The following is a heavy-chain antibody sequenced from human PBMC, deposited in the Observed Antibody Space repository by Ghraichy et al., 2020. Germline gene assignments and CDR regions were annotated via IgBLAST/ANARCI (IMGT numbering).Heavy chain of an antibody. D-gene: IGHD5-18*01. CDR3: AREEAAMVMDYYYGMDV. V-gene: IGHV3-33*08. J-gene: IGHJ6*02. CDR2: IWYDGSNK. CDR1: GFTFSSYG. Sequence: GGSLRLSCAASGFTFSSYGMHWVRQAPGKGLEWVAVIWYDGSNKYYADSVKGRFTISRDNSKNTLYLQMNSLRAEDTAVYYCAREEAAMVMDYYYGMDVWGQGTTVTVSS.